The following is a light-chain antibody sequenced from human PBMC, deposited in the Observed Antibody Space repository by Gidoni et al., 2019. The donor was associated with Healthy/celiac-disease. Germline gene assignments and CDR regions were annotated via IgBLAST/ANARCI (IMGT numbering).Light chain of an antibody. Sequence: DIQMTQSPSSLSASVGDRVTITCRASQSISSYLNWYQQKQWKAPKLLLYAASSLQSGVPSRFSGSGSGTDFTLTISSLQPEDFATYYCQQSYSTPITFGGGTKVEIK. CDR3: QQSYSTPIT. CDR2: AAS. CDR1: QSISSY. J-gene: IGKJ4*01. V-gene: IGKV1-39*01.